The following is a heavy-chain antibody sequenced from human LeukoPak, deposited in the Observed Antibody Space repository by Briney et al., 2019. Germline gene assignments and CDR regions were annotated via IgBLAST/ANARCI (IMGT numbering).Heavy chain of an antibody. V-gene: IGHV3-23*01. D-gene: IGHD1-26*01. Sequence: GGSLRLSCAASGFTVSNNYMSWVRQAPGKGLEWVSAISGSGGSTYYADSVKGRFTISRDNSKNTLYLQMNSLRAEDTAVYYCAKGPHSYFDYWGQGTLVTVSS. CDR2: ISGSGGST. J-gene: IGHJ4*02. CDR1: GFTVSNNY. CDR3: AKGPHSYFDY.